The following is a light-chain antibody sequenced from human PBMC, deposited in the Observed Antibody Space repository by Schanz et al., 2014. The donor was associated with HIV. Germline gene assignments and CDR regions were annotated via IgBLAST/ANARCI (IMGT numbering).Light chain of an antibody. J-gene: IGLJ3*02. CDR1: STDVGGYNH. Sequence: QSALTQPPSASGSPGQSVTISCTGSSTDVGGYNHVSWYQQHPGKAPKLLIYEVSKRPSGVPDRFSGSKSGNTASLTVSGLHAEDEAEYYCSTYTTSKTWVFGGGTKLTVL. CDR2: EVS. CDR3: STYTTSKTWV. V-gene: IGLV2-8*01.